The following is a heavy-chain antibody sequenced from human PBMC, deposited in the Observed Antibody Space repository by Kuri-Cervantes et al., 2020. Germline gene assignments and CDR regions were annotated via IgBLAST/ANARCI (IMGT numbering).Heavy chain of an antibody. CDR1: GFTFSSYG. CDR2: IWYDGSNK. J-gene: IGHJ6*02. CDR3: AKGEDTAMVQGHGMDV. V-gene: IGHV3-33*06. Sequence: GGSLRLSCAASGFTFSSYGMHWVRQAPGKGLEWVAVIWYDGSNKYYADSVKGRFTISRDNSKNTLYLQMNSLRAEDTAVYYCAKGEDTAMVQGHGMDVWGQGTTVTVSS. D-gene: IGHD5-18*01.